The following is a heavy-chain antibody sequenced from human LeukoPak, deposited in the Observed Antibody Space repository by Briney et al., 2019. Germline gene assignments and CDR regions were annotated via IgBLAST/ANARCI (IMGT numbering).Heavy chain of an antibody. CDR2: ISSTSSYI. CDR3: ARDLTVAQEYYFDY. J-gene: IGHJ4*02. V-gene: IGHV3-21*01. CDR1: GFTFSSYN. Sequence: PGGSLRLSCAASGFTFSSYNMNWVRQAPGKGLEWVSSISSTSSYICYADSVKGRFTTSRDNAKNSLYLQMNSLRVEDTAVYYCARDLTVAQEYYFDYWGQGTLVTVSS.